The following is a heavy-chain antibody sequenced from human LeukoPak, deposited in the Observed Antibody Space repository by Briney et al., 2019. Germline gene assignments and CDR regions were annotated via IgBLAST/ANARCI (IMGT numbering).Heavy chain of an antibody. Sequence: SETLSLTCTVSGGSISSGDYYWSWIRQHPGKGLEWIGSISYRGSTYYNPSLKSRVTISVDTSKNQFSLKVRSVTAADTAVYYAARLYEGKRPPDYWGQGTLVTVSS. CDR2: ISYRGST. J-gene: IGHJ4*02. D-gene: IGHD6-25*01. CDR3: ARLYEGKRPPDY. V-gene: IGHV4-39*01. CDR1: GGSISSGDYY.